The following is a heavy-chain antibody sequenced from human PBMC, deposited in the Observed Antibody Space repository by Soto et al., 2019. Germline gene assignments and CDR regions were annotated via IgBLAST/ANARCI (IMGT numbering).Heavy chain of an antibody. CDR1: GFTRSSYW. Sequence: GGSLRLSCVSSGFTRSSYWMSWVRQAPGKGPEWVANIKGDGSEKYYADSVKGRFTISRDNAKNSLLLEMNSLRAEDTALYYCARCVGAVAGSNLGQGTLVTVS. J-gene: IGHJ1*01. D-gene: IGHD6-19*01. V-gene: IGHV3-7*05. CDR2: IKGDGSEK. CDR3: ARCVGAVAGSN.